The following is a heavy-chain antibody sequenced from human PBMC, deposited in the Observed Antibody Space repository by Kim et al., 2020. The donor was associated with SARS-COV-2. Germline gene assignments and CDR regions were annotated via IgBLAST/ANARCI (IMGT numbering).Heavy chain of an antibody. J-gene: IGHJ4*02. CDR1: GDSISSGGYY. V-gene: IGHV4-31*03. CDR3: ARGYCGSTGCANFHY. D-gene: IGHD2-2*01. Sequence: SETLSLTCNVSGDSISSGGYYWSWIRQPPGKGLEWIGYIYYSGSTYYNPSLKSRVTISVDTSKNQFSLELTSLTAADTGVYYCARGYCGSTGCANFHYWGQGTLVTVSS. CDR2: IYYSGST.